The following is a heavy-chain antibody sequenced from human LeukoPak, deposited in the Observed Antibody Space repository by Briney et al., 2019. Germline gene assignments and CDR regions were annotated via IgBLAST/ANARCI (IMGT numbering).Heavy chain of an antibody. Sequence: GASVKVSCKASGYTFTGYYMHWVRQAPGQGLEWMGWINPNSGGTNYAQKFQGRVTMTRHTSISTAYMELSRLRSDDTAVYYCARAGYCSGGSCYGGMNYWGQGTLVTVSS. CDR3: ARAGYCSGGSCYGGMNY. CDR2: INPNSGGT. V-gene: IGHV1-2*02. D-gene: IGHD2-15*01. J-gene: IGHJ4*02. CDR1: GYTFTGYY.